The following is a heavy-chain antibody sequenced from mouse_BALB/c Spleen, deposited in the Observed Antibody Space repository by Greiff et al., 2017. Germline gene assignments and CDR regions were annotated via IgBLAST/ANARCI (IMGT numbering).Heavy chain of an antibody. D-gene: IGHD1-1*01. J-gene: IGHJ4*01. CDR3: ARYYGSSLYYAMDY. CDR2: ISYSGST. V-gene: IGHV3-8*02. Sequence: EVQLQQSGPSLVKPSQTLSLTCSVTGDSITSGYWNWIRKFPGNKLEYMGYISYSGSTYYNPSLKSRISITRDTSKNQYYLQLNSVTTEDTATYYCARYYGSSLYYAMDYWGQGTSVTVSS. CDR1: GDSITSGY.